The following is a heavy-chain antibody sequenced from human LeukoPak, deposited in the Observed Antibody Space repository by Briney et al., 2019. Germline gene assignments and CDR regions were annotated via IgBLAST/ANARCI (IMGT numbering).Heavy chain of an antibody. CDR2: IYSSGST. D-gene: IGHD3-10*01. CDR3: AKARGPSVILFGEPLDV. CDR1: GFTVSSHY. Sequence: GGSLRLSCAAPGFTVSSHYMSWVCQAPGKGLEWVSVIYSSGSTYYADSVKGRFTISRDNSKNTLYLQMNSLRAEDTAVYYCAKARGPSVILFGEPLDVWGQGTTVTVSS. V-gene: IGHV3-53*01. J-gene: IGHJ6*02.